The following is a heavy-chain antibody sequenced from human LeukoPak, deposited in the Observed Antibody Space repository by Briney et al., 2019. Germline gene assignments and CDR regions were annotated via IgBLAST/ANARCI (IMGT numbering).Heavy chain of an antibody. V-gene: IGHV1-2*02. J-gene: IGHJ3*02. Sequence: ASVKVSCKASGYTFTDFYMHWVRQAPGQELEWMGWINPNSGVTKYAQKFQGRVTLTRDTSITTAYMELNWLTSDDTAIYYCARDRDIVGRLGSFDIWGQGTMVIVSS. CDR2: INPNSGVT. CDR1: GYTFTDFY. D-gene: IGHD1-26*01. CDR3: ARDRDIVGRLGSFDI.